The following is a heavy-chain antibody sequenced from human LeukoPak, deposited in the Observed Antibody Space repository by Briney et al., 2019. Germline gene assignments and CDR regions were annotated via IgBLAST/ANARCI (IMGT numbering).Heavy chain of an antibody. D-gene: IGHD3-10*02. CDR2: ISPSGGIT. CDR1: GFTFSSHG. CDR3: AELGITMIGGV. V-gene: IGHV3-23*01. J-gene: IGHJ6*04. Sequence: GGSLRLSCAASGFTFSSHGMNWVRQAPGKGLEWVSGISPSGGITYYTDSVKGRFTISRDNAKNSLYLQMNSLRSEDTAVYYCAELGITMIGGVWGKGTTVTISS.